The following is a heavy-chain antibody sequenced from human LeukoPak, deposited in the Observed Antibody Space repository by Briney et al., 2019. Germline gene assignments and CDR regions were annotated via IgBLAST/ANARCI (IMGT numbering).Heavy chain of an antibody. V-gene: IGHV1-2*02. D-gene: IGHD3-22*01. CDR1: GYTFTGYY. CDR2: INPNGGGT. Sequence: ASVKVSCKASGYTFTGYYMHWVRQAPGQGLEWMGWINPNGGGTNYAQKFQGRVTMTRDTSISTAYMELSRLRSDDTAVYYCARGDDSSGYPIDYWGQGTLVTVSS. CDR3: ARGDDSSGYPIDY. J-gene: IGHJ4*02.